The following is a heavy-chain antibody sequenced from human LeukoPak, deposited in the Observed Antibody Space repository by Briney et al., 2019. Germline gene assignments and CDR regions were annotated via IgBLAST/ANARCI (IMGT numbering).Heavy chain of an antibody. CDR3: AEDRTVGASYWYFDL. Sequence: GGSLRLSCAASGVTLSTYAMSWARQAPGKGLEWVSGISSSGSGDNTYYADSVKGRFTISRDSSKNTLFLHMNTLRAEDTAIYYCAEDRTVGASYWYFDLWGRGTLVTVSS. J-gene: IGHJ2*01. CDR2: ISSSGSGDNT. CDR1: GVTLSTYA. V-gene: IGHV3-23*01. D-gene: IGHD1-26*01.